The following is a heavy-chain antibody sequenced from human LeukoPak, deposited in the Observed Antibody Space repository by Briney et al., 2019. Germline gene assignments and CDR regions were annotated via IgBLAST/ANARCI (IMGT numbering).Heavy chain of an antibody. Sequence: GGSLRLSCAASGFTFSSYSMNWVRQAPGKGLEWVSSISSSSSYIYYADSVKGRFTISRDNAKNSLYLQMNSLRAEDTAVYYCARASDYGDYDEDAFDIWGQGTMVTVSS. CDR3: ARASDYGDYDEDAFDI. J-gene: IGHJ3*02. CDR1: GFTFSSYS. CDR2: ISSSSSYI. D-gene: IGHD4-17*01. V-gene: IGHV3-21*01.